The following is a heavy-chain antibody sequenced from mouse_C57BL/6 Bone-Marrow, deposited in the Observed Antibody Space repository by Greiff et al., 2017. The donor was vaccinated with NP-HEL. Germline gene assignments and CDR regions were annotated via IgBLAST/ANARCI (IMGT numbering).Heavy chain of an antibody. CDR2: IFPGSGST. CDR3: ARSTMSTTFFDY. V-gene: IGHV1-75*01. J-gene: IGHJ2*01. D-gene: IGHD2-4*01. Sequence: VQLHQSGPELVKPGASVKISCKASGYTFTDYYINWVKQRPGQGLEWIGWIFPGSGSTYYNEKFKGKATVAVDTSSSTAYMLLSSLTSEDSAVYFCARSTMSTTFFDYWGQGTTLTVAS. CDR1: GYTFTDYY.